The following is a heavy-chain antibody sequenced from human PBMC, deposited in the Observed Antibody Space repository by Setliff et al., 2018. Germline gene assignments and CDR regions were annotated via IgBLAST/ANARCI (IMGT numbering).Heavy chain of an antibody. CDR2: ISAYNGNT. CDR3: ARVRSSSWLVVNWFDP. J-gene: IGHJ5*02. CDR1: GGIFNSFS. Sequence: ASVKVSCKASGGIFNSFSITWVRQAPGQGLEWMGWISAYNGNTNYAQKLQGRVTMTTDTSTSTAYMELRSLRSDDTAVYYCARVRSSSWLVVNWFDPWGQGTLVTVSS. D-gene: IGHD6-13*01. V-gene: IGHV1-18*01.